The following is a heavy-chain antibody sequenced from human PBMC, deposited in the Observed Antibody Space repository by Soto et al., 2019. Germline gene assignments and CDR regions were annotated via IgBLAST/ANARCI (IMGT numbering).Heavy chain of an antibody. J-gene: IGHJ6*02. Sequence: QVQLVQSGAEVKKPGASVKVSCKASGYTFTSYDINWVRQATGQGLEWMGWMNPNSGNTGYAQKFQGRVTMTRNTSISTAYMELSSLRSEDTAVYYCASYSSSWNYYYYGMDVWGQGTTVTVSS. CDR2: MNPNSGNT. CDR3: ASYSSSWNYYYYGMDV. V-gene: IGHV1-8*01. CDR1: GYTFTSYD. D-gene: IGHD6-13*01.